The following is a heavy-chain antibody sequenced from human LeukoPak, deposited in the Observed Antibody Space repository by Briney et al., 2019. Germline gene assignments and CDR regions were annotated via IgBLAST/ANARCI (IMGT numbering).Heavy chain of an antibody. CDR1: EFPFSSYS. J-gene: IGHJ4*02. V-gene: IGHV3-48*04. Sequence: PGGSLRLSCAASEFPFSSYSMNWVRQAPGKGLEWLSYISGSSSAIYYADSVKGRFTISRDNAKNSLCLQMNSLRAEDTAVYYCARGDYPFLLWGQGTLVTVSS. CDR3: ARGDYPFLL. D-gene: IGHD4-17*01. CDR2: ISGSSSAI.